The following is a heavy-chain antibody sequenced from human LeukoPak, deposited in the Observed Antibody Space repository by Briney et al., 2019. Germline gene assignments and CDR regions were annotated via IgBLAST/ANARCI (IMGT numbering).Heavy chain of an antibody. J-gene: IGHJ4*02. D-gene: IGHD2-2*01. CDR3: ARGVGYCSSTSCSFDY. CDR1: GGSISSGGYY. Sequence: PSETLSLTCTVSGGSISSGGYYWSWIRQHPGEGLEWIGYIYYSGSTYYNPSLKSRVTISVDTSKNQFSLKLSSVTAADTAVYYCARGVGYCSSTSCSFDYWGQGTLVTVSS. V-gene: IGHV4-31*03. CDR2: IYYSGST.